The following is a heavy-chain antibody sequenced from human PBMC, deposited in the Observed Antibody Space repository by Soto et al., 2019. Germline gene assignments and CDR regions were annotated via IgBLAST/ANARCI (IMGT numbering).Heavy chain of an antibody. CDR2: IYSGGTS. Sequence: EVQLVESGGGLVQPGGSLRLSCAASGFNVSNNYMSWVRQAPGKGLQWVSVIYSGGTSYYADSVRGRFTISRHNSKNMLYLQMDSLRLEDTAVYYCARLFTASEAYDVWGQGTMVTVSS. CDR1: GFNVSNNY. D-gene: IGHD2-21*02. V-gene: IGHV3-53*04. J-gene: IGHJ3*01. CDR3: ARLFTASEAYDV.